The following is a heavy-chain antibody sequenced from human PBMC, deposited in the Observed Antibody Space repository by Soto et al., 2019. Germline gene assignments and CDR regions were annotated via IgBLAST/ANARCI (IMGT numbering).Heavy chain of an antibody. V-gene: IGHV3-74*01. D-gene: IGHD5-18*01. CDR3: ARGDPVYSYGKVDL. J-gene: IGHJ5*02. CDR2: VNSDGTGT. Sequence: PGRSLGLSCVAFGCSFTMNRMHWVREAPGKGLVWVSRVNSDGTGTTYADSVKGRFTVSRDNAKNSVFLQMDSLRAEDAGVYFCARGDPVYSYGKVDLWGQGTVITVSS. CDR1: GCSFTMNR.